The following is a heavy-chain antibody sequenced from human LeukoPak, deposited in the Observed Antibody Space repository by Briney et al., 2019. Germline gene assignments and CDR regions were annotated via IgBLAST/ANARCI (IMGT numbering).Heavy chain of an antibody. CDR2: INHSGST. J-gene: IGHJ5*02. CDR3: ARRRGGYSYGKYNWFDP. V-gene: IGHV4-34*01. Sequence: PSETLSLTCAVYGGSFSGYCWSSIRQPPGKGLEWIGEINHSGSTNYNPSLKSRVTISVDTSKNQFSLKLSSVTAADTAVYYCARRRGGYSYGKYNWFDPWGQGTLVTVSS. CDR1: GGSFSGYC. D-gene: IGHD5-18*01.